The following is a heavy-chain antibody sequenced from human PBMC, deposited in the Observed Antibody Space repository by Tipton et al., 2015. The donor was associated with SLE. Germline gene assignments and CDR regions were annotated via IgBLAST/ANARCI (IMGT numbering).Heavy chain of an antibody. CDR2: IYYSGST. D-gene: IGHD3-10*01. V-gene: IGHV4-59*01. CDR1: GGSISSYY. CDR3: AREVYSGSYYYYYGMDV. J-gene: IGHJ6*02. Sequence: TLSLTCTVSGGSISSYYWNWIRQPPGRGLEWIGYIYYSGSTNYNPSLKSRVTISIDTSKNQFSLKLSSVTAADTAVYYCAREVYSGSYYYYYGMDVWGQRPTVTISS.